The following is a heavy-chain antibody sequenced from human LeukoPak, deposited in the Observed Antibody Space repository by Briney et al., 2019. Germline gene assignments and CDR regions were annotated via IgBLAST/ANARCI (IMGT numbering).Heavy chain of an antibody. CDR1: GGSISSGGYY. V-gene: IGHV4-30-2*01. CDR2: IYHSGST. D-gene: IGHD1-26*01. CDR3: VRDRGEFSYSHDY. Sequence: SQTLSLTCTVSGGSISSGGYYWSWIRQPPGKGLEWIGYIYHSGSTYYNPSLKSRVTISVDRSKNQFSLKLSSVTAADTAVYYCVRDRGEFSYSHDYWGQGTLVTVSS. J-gene: IGHJ4*02.